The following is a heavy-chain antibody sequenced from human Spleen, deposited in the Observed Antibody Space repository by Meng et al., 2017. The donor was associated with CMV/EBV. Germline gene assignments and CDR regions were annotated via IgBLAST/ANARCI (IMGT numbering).Heavy chain of an antibody. V-gene: IGHV3-23*03. J-gene: IGHJ4*02. CDR2: IYSGGGST. CDR1: GFTFANYA. D-gene: IGHD2-15*01. Sequence: CAAPGFTFANYAMSWVRQAPGKGPEWVSIIYSGGGSTYYGDSVKGRFTVSRDNSKNTVYLQMNSLRAEDTAVYYCAKDKGDSDGYFDSWGQGTLVTVSS. CDR3: AKDKGDSDGYFDS.